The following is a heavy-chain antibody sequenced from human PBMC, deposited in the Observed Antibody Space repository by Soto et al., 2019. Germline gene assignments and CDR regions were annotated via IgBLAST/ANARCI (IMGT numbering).Heavy chain of an antibody. CDR1: GGSISSSNW. CDR2: IYHSGST. CDR3: ASYITMVRGVITSSWFDP. V-gene: IGHV4-4*02. J-gene: IGHJ5*02. D-gene: IGHD3-10*01. Sequence: QVQLQESGPGLVKPSGTLSLTCAVSGGSISSSNWWSWVRQPPGKGLEWIGEIYHSGSTNYNPSLKSRVTIPVDKSKNQFSLKLSSVTAADTAVYYCASYITMVRGVITSSWFDPWGQGTLVTVSS.